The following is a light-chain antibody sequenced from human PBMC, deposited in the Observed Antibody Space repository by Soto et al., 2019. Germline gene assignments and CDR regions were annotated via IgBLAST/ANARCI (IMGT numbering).Light chain of an antibody. J-gene: IGKJ5*01. V-gene: IGKV3-20*01. CDR1: QSVRNNY. Sequence: EMVLTQSPGTLSLSPGARATLSCRASQSVRNNYLSWFQQKPGQAHMRVIYSASIRATGIPDRFSGSGSGTDFTLTGSRLEPEDFGVYYFLQFGSTPSTVGQGARLEIE. CDR3: LQFGSTPST. CDR2: SAS.